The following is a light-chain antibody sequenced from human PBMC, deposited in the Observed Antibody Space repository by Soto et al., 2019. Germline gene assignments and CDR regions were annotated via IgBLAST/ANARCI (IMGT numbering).Light chain of an antibody. Sequence: EIVMTQSPATLSVSPGERATLSCRASQSVSSNLAWFQQRPAQAPRLLIYGASTRATGIPARFSGSGSGTEFTLTISSLQSEDFAVYYCQVYGRSPLNLTFGPGTKVDIK. CDR2: GAS. CDR1: QSVSSN. J-gene: IGKJ1*01. CDR3: QVYGRSPLNLT. V-gene: IGKV3-15*01.